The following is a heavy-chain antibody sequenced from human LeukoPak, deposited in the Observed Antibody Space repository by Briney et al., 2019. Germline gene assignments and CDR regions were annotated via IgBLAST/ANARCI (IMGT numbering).Heavy chain of an antibody. CDR1: GYTFTTYG. V-gene: IGHV1-18*01. J-gene: IGHJ6*03. D-gene: IGHD6-19*01. CDR2: ISTYDDNI. Sequence: ASVKVSCKASGYTFTTYGPSWVRQAPGQGLEWLGWISTYDDNIKYAQSLQGRLTLTIDTSTSTAYMDLRSLRSDDTAVYYCARDLRYSSGWSASGMDVWGKGTTVTISS. CDR3: ARDLRYSSGWSASGMDV.